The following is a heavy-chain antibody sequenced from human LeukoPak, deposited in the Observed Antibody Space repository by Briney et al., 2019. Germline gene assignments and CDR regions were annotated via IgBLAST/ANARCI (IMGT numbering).Heavy chain of an antibody. CDR2: VNPNSGNT. V-gene: IGHV1-8*01. J-gene: IGHJ3*02. CDR1: GYTFTSYD. CDR3: ARVGVDTAFDI. Sequence: ASVNVSCKASGYTFTSYDINWVRQATGQGLEWMGWVNPNSGNTGYAQKFQGRVTMTRNTSISTAYMELSSLRSEDTAVYYCARVGVDTAFDIWGQGTMVTVSS. D-gene: IGHD5-18*01.